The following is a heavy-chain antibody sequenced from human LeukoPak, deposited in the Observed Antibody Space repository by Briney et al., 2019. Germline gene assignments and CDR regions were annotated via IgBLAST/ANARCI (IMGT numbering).Heavy chain of an antibody. D-gene: IGHD3-10*01. CDR2: MSFDGSNK. CDR1: GFTFSSYN. Sequence: GGSLRLSCSASGFTFSSYNMHWVRHAPGKGLEWVAVMSFDGSNKYYADSVRGRFSISRDNAKNSLYLQMNSLRAEDTALYYCAKDRLDYYGSWSYYSRLDYWGQGTLVTVSS. CDR3: AKDRLDYYGSWSYYSRLDY. V-gene: IGHV3-30*04. J-gene: IGHJ4*02.